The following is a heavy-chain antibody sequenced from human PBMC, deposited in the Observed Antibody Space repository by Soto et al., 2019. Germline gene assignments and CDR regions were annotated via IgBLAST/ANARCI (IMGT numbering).Heavy chain of an antibody. CDR2: ISYEGSHT. Sequence: QVQLVESGGGVVQPGRSLRLSCAASGFIFSSYGMHWVRQAPGKGLEWVAVISYEGSHTYYADSVKGRFTITRDNSKNTLYLQMTSLTPEDTAVYYCAKEVHCGGGSCSWSEGFEYWGKGTLLTVSS. V-gene: IGHV3-30*18. J-gene: IGHJ4*02. CDR1: GFIFSSYG. CDR3: AKEVHCGGGSCSWSEGFEY. D-gene: IGHD2-15*01.